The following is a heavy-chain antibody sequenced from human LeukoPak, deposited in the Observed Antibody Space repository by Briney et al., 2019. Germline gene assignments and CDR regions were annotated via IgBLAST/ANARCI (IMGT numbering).Heavy chain of an antibody. CDR2: IGRSTGTI. V-gene: IGHV3-48*01. CDR3: VRNGEYAFNL. CDR1: GFTFSTYS. D-gene: IGHD4-17*01. Sequence: PGGSLRLSCVASGFTFSTYSMNWVRQAPGKGLEWVSYIGRSTGTIYYADSVNGRFSISRDNAKDSLYLQMNSLRAEDTAIYYCVRNGEYAFNLWGQGTMVTVSS. J-gene: IGHJ3*01.